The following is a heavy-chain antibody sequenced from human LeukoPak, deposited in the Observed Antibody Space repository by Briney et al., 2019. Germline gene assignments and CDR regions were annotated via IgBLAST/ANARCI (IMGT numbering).Heavy chain of an antibody. CDR3: ARGPIFKSPYYFDY. J-gene: IGHJ4*02. CDR1: GGSFSGYY. V-gene: IGHV4-34*01. D-gene: IGHD3-3*01. CDR2: INHSGST. Sequence: PSETLSLTCAVYGGSFSGYYWSWIRQPPGKGLEWIGEINHSGSTNYNPSLKGRVTISVDTSKNQFSLKLSSVTAADTAVYYCARGPIFKSPYYFDYWGQGTLVTVSS.